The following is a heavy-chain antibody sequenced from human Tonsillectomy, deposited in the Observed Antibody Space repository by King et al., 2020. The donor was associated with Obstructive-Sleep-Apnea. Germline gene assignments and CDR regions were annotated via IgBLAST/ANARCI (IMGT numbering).Heavy chain of an antibody. CDR2: IYPGDSDT. CDR3: AGTAAVAGTSYYYGMDV. Sequence: VQLVESGAEVKKPGESLKISCKGSGYSFTSYWIGWVRQMPGKGLEWMGIIYPGDSDTRYSPSFQVQVTISADKSISTAYLQWSSLKASDTAMYYCAGTAAVAGTSYYYGMDVWGQGTTVTVSS. CDR1: GYSFTSYW. V-gene: IGHV5-51*01. J-gene: IGHJ6*02. D-gene: IGHD6-19*01.